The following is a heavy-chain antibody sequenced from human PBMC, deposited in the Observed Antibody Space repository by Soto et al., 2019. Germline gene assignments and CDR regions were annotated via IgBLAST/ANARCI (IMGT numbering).Heavy chain of an antibody. V-gene: IGHV4-34*01. D-gene: IGHD3-10*01. CDR3: AREDGSASGTTTYYYYYYRMDV. J-gene: IGHJ6*02. CDR1: GGSFSGYY. Sequence: SETLSLTCAVYGGSFSGYYWSWIRQPPGKGLEWIGEINHSGSTNYNPSLKSRVTISVDTSKNQFSLTLSSVTAAETAVYYCAREDGSASGTTTYYYYYYRMDVWGQGTTVTVS. CDR2: INHSGST.